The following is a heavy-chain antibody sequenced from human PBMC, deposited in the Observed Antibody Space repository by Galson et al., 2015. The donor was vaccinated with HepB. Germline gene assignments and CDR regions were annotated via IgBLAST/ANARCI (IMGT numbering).Heavy chain of an antibody. V-gene: IGHV1-2*02. D-gene: IGHD6-13*01. CDR2: INPKNGGT. Sequence: SVKVSCKASGYTFTDYYMHWVRQAPGRGLEWMGWINPKNGGTNYAQKFQGRVTMTRDTSITTAYMELSSLRSDDTAVYYCARDGGHSSSWYPYDYWGQGTLVTVSS. CDR3: ARDGGHSSSWYPYDY. J-gene: IGHJ4*02. CDR1: GYTFTDYY.